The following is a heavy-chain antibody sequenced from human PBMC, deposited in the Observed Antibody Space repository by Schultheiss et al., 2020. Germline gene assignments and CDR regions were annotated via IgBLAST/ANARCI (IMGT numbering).Heavy chain of an antibody. CDR1: GFTFSSYS. Sequence: GGSLRLSCAASGFTFSSYSMNWVRQAPGKGLEWVSSISSSSSYIYYADSVKGRFTISRDNAKNSLYLQMNSLRAEDTAVYYCARDITELVHIDYWGQGTLVTVSS. CDR3: ARDITELVHIDY. V-gene: IGHV3-21*01. J-gene: IGHJ4*02. D-gene: IGHD6-13*01. CDR2: ISSSSSYI.